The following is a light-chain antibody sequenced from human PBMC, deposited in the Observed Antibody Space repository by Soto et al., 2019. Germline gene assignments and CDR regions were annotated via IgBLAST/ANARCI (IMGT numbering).Light chain of an antibody. J-gene: IGKJ4*01. CDR2: GAS. CDR1: QSIRNN. V-gene: IGKV3-20*01. Sequence: EIVMTQSPATLSVSPGERATLSCRASQSIRNNLAWYQQKPGQAPRLVISGASSRATAIPDRFSGSGSGTDFTLTISRLEPEDFAVYYCQQYVSSPLTFGGGTKVDIK. CDR3: QQYVSSPLT.